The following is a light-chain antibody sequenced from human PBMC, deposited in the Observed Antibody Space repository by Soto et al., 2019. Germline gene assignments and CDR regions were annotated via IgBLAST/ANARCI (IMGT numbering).Light chain of an antibody. CDR3: QQYGSSPLT. J-gene: IGKJ4*01. Sequence: EIVLTQSPGTLSLSPGEGATLSCRASQSVSSSYLAWYQQKPGQAPKVLIYRASSRATGIPDRFSGSGSGTDFTLTISRLEPEDFAAYYCQQYGSSPLTFGGGTKVDIK. CDR1: QSVSSSY. CDR2: RAS. V-gene: IGKV3-20*01.